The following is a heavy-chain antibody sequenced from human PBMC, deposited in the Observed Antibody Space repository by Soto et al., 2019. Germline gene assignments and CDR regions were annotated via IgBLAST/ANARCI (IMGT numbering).Heavy chain of an antibody. CDR2: IWYDGSNK. V-gene: IGHV3-33*01. CDR3: TRGLYDSSGYLDY. CDR1: GFTFSNFG. J-gene: IGHJ4*02. Sequence: QVQLVESGGGVVQPGRSLRLSCAASGFTFSNFGMHWVRQAPGKGLEWVAVIWYDGSNKYYADSVKGRFTISRDNSKNTLYLEMNSLRGEDTAVYYCTRGLYDSSGYLDYWGQGTLVTVS. D-gene: IGHD6-19*01.